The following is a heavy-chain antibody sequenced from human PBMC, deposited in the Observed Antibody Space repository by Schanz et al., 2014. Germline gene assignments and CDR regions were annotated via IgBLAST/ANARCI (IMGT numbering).Heavy chain of an antibody. CDR2: INAHTGNT. D-gene: IGHD3-16*02. Sequence: QLMQSGSEVRKPGASVKVSCKASGYIFGSHGMTWVRQAPGQGPELMGWINAHTGNTQYAQKLQGRVNMTRDTATTTVHLELTRLRADDTAIYYCARVHIAAYRYNSPGAFDIWGQGTRVTVSS. V-gene: IGHV1-18*01. J-gene: IGHJ3*02. CDR3: ARVHIAAYRYNSPGAFDI. CDR1: GYIFGSHG.